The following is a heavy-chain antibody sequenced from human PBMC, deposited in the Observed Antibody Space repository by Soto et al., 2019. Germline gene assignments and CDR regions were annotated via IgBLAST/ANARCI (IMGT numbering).Heavy chain of an antibody. CDR2: IYYSGST. D-gene: IGHD3-3*01. CDR1: GGSISSSSYY. V-gene: IGHV4-39*01. Sequence: PSETLSLTCTVSGGSISSSSYYWGWIRQPPGKGLEWIGSIYYSGSTYYNPSLKSRVTISVDTSKNQFSLKLSSVTAADPAVYYCAGGGTIFGVVIIPVGDDYWGQGTLVTVSS. J-gene: IGHJ4*02. CDR3: AGGGTIFGVVIIPVGDDY.